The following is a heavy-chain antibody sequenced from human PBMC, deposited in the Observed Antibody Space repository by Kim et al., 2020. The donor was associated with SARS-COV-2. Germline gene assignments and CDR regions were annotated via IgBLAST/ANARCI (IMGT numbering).Heavy chain of an antibody. CDR1: GGTFSSYA. CDR2: IIPIFGTA. D-gene: IGHD1-26*01. J-gene: IGHJ6*02. CDR3: ARDTPVLGSAGDYYYGMDV. Sequence: SVKVSCKASGGTFSSYAISWVRQAPGQGLEWMGGIIPIFGTANYAQKFQGRVTITADESTSTAYMELSSLRSEDTAVYYCARDTPVLGSAGDYYYGMDVWGQGTTVTVSS. V-gene: IGHV1-69*13.